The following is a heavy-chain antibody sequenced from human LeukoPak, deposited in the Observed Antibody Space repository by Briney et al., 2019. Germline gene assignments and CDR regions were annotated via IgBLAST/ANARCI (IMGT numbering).Heavy chain of an antibody. J-gene: IGHJ4*02. D-gene: IGHD5-12*01. CDR3: ARLGYSGYDQYDY. CDR2: INHSGST. Sequence: PSETLSLTCAVYGGSFSGYYWSWIRQPPGKGLEWIGVINHSGSTNYNPSLKSRVTISVDTSKNQFSLKLSSVTAADTAVYYCARLGYSGYDQYDYWGQGTLVTVSS. V-gene: IGHV4-34*01. CDR1: GGSFSGYY.